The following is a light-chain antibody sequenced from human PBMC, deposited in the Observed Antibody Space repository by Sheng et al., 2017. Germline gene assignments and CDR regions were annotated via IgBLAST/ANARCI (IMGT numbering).Light chain of an antibody. Sequence: SYELTQPPSLSVAPGQTARITCGGSNIGTEGVHWYQQKAGQAPVLVVYDDGDRPSGIPERFSASNSGNTATLTISRVEAGDEADYYCQVWDSGSEHVVFGGGTKVTVL. J-gene: IGLJ2*01. V-gene: IGLV3-21*02. CDR3: QVWDSGSEHVV. CDR2: DDG. CDR1: NIGTEG.